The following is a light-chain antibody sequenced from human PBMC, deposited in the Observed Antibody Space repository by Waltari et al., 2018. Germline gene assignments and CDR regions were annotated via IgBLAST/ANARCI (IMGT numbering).Light chain of an antibody. CDR2: RNS. J-gene: IGLJ1*01. CDR3: SAWDDSVHV. CDR1: TSNIGSNN. V-gene: IGLV1-44*01. Sequence: QSGLTQSPSVSGTPGQRVTISCSGSTSNIGSNNVNWYQQFPGTAPKLLIYRNSERPSGVPDGFSGSKAGTAASMAISGLQSEDEAEYYCSAWDDSVHVFGTGTRVTVL.